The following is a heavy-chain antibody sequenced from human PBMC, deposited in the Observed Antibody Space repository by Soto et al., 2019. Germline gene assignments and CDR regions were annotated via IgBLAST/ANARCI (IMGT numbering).Heavy chain of an antibody. CDR1: GYTFSSYA. Sequence: EVKLLESGGGLGQPGGSLRLSCAASGYTFSSYAMRWVRQAPVKGLEWVSAISGSGGSTYYADSVKGRFTISRDNSKNTLYLQMNSLRAEDTAVYYCARRGSGSYYDYWGQGTLVTVSS. D-gene: IGHD1-26*01. CDR3: ARRGSGSYYDY. CDR2: ISGSGGST. V-gene: IGHV3-23*01. J-gene: IGHJ4*02.